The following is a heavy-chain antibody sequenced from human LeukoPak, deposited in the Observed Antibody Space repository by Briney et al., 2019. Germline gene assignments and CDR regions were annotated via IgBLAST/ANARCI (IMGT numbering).Heavy chain of an antibody. V-gene: IGHV1-18*01. D-gene: IGHD4-17*01. CDR3: ARVKYGDYGNNWFDP. CDR2: ISAYNGNT. J-gene: IGHJ5*02. CDR1: GYTFTSYG. Sequence: ASVKVSYKASGYTFTSYGISWVRQAPGQGLEWMGWISAYNGNTNYAQKLQGRVTITTDTSTSTAYMELRSLRSDDTAVYYCARVKYGDYGNNWFDPWGQGTLVTVSS.